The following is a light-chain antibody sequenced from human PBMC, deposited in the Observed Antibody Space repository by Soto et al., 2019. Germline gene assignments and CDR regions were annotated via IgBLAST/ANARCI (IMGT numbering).Light chain of an antibody. CDR2: GNS. J-gene: IGLJ3*02. CDR3: QSYDISLSGWV. CDR1: SSNIGAGYC. Sequence: QSVLTQPPSVSGAPGRRVTISGTGNSSNIGAGYCVHWYQPVPGTSPKLLIYGNSNRPSGVPERFSGSKSDTSASLAITGLQAEDEADYYCQSYDISLSGWVFGGGTKLTVL. V-gene: IGLV1-40*01.